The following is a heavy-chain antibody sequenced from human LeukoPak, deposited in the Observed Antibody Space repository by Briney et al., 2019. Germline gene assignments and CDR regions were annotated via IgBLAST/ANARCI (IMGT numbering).Heavy chain of an antibody. V-gene: IGHV4-59*01. Sequence: SETLSLTCSVSIGSISNYYWSWIRQPPGKGLEWIGYISYSGSTKYNPSLKSRVTISVDTSKNQFSLKLTSVTAADTAMYYCARDSYNYGSGSLDYWGRGTLVTASS. D-gene: IGHD5-18*01. J-gene: IGHJ4*02. CDR3: ARDSYNYGSGSLDY. CDR1: IGSISNYY. CDR2: ISYSGST.